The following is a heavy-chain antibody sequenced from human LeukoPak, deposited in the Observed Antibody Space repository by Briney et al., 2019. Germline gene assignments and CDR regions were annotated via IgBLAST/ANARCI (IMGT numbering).Heavy chain of an antibody. V-gene: IGHV1-18*04. CDR1: GYTFTSYG. D-gene: IGHD5-18*01. J-gene: IGHJ4*02. CDR2: IGAHNGNT. Sequence: GASVKVSCKASGYTFTSYGISWVRQAPGKGLEWMGWIGAHNGNTNYAQNLQGRVTMTTDTSTSTAYMELRSLIFDDTAVYYCARGGGYSNHEQYFDYWGQGPLVTVSS. CDR3: ARGGGYSNHEQYFDY.